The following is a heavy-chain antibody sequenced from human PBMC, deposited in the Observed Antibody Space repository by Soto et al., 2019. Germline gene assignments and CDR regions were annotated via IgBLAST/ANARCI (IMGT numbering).Heavy chain of an antibody. CDR3: TTDSYSTIIIVRFDY. D-gene: IGHD3-22*01. CDR1: GFTFTNAW. J-gene: IGHJ4*01. CDR2: IKSKTDGGTT. V-gene: IGHV3-15*07. Sequence: GGSLRLSCAASGFTFTNAWINWVRQAPGKGLEWVGRIKSKTDGGTTDYAEPVKGRFAISRDDSNNMVYLQMNSLKIEDTAVYYCTTDSYSTIIIVRFDYRGHGTLVTVSS.